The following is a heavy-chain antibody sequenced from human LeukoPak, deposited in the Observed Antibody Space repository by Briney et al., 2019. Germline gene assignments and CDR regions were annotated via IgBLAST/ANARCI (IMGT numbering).Heavy chain of an antibody. CDR1: GFTFSDYY. Sequence: GGSLRLSCAASGFTFSDYYMSWIRQAPGKGLEWVSYISSSGSTIYYADFVKGRFTISRDNAKNSLYLQMNSLRAEDTAVYYCARDRSGYYYDSSGYYPSPDFDYWGQGTLVTVSS. CDR2: ISSSGSTI. J-gene: IGHJ4*02. V-gene: IGHV3-11*01. CDR3: ARDRSGYYYDSSGYYPSPDFDY. D-gene: IGHD3-22*01.